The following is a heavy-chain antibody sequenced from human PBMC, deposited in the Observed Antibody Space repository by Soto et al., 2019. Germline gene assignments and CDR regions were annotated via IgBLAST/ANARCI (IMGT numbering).Heavy chain of an antibody. J-gene: IGHJ3*02. CDR3: VKDREYSSGWYVDGFDI. CDR2: ISSNGGST. V-gene: IGHV3-64D*08. CDR1: GFTFSSYA. D-gene: IGHD6-19*01. Sequence: GGSLRLSCSASGFTFSSYAMHWVRQAPGKGLEYVSAISSNGGSTYYADSVKGRLTISRDNSKNTLYLQMSSRRAEDTAVYYCVKDREYSSGWYVDGFDIWGQGTMVTVSS.